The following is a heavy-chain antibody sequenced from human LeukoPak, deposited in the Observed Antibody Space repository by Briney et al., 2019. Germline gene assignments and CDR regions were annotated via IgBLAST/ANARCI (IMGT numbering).Heavy chain of an antibody. CDR1: GYTFTSYG. CDR3: ARGPPGSLRIVVALNAFDY. J-gene: IGHJ4*02. D-gene: IGHD3-22*01. V-gene: IGHV1-18*01. Sequence: ASVKVSCKASGYTFTSYGISWVRQAPGQGLEWMGWISAYNGNTNYAQKLQGRVTMTTDTSTSTAYMELRSLRSDDTAVYYCARGPPGSLRIVVALNAFDYWGQGTLVTVSS. CDR2: ISAYNGNT.